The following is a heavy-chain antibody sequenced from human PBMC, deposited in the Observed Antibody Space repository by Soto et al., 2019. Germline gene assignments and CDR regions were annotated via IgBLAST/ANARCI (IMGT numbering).Heavy chain of an antibody. CDR1: GFIFNRYG. J-gene: IGHJ6*02. CDR2: ITFDGSKT. CDR3: ARSHVTVSGVVNGMDV. D-gene: IGHD3-3*01. Sequence: PGGSLRLSCAASGFIFNRYGIHWVRQAPGKGLEWVAVITFDGSKTFYVESVKGRFTVSRDNSRNTGYLQMNSLRVEDTAIYSCARSHVTVSGVVNGMDVWGQGTTVTVSS. V-gene: IGHV3-30*03.